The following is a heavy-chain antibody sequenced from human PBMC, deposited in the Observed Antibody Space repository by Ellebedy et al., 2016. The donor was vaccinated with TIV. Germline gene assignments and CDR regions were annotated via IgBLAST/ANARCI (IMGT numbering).Heavy chain of an antibody. D-gene: IGHD2-2*01. CDR3: TRPPTDTSTNSENWFDP. V-gene: IGHV4-31*01. Sequence: MPSETLSLTCTVSSGSISSGGYYISSCGYYWSWNRKLAGKGLEWIGYSDHSGSTYYNPSLKSLVTISVNTSKNQFSLKLSSVTAADTAVYYCTRPPTDTSTNSENWFDPWGQGTLVTVSS. CDR2: SDHSGST. CDR1: SGSISSGGYYISSCGYY. J-gene: IGHJ5*02.